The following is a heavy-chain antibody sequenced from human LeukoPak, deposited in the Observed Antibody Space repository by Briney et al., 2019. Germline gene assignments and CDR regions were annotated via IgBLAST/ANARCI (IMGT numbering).Heavy chain of an antibody. CDR1: GFTFSSYW. CDR2: IKQDGSEK. Sequence: GGSLRLSCAASGFTFSSYWRSWVRQAPGKGLEWVANIKQDGSEKYYVDSMKGRFTISRDNAKNSLYLQMNSLRAEDTAVYYCAREDIVATIFDYWGQGTLVTVSS. V-gene: IGHV3-7*01. CDR3: AREDIVATIFDY. J-gene: IGHJ4*02. D-gene: IGHD5-12*01.